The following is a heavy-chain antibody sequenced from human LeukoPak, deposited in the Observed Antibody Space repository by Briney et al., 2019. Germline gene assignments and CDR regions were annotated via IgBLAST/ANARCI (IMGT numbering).Heavy chain of an antibody. V-gene: IGHV3-53*01. CDR1: GFTVSSNY. CDR3: ARVDAYCGGDCYADY. CDR2: IYSGGST. D-gene: IGHD2-21*02. J-gene: IGHJ4*02. Sequence: GGSLRLSCAASGFTVSSNYMSWVRQAPGKGLKWVSVIYSGGSTYYADSVKGRFTISRDNSKNTLYLQMNSLRAEDTAVYYCARVDAYCGGDCYADYWGQGTLVTVSS.